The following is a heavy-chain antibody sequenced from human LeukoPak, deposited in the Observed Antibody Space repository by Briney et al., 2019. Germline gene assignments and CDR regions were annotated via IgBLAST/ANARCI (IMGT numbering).Heavy chain of an antibody. CDR3: ARGRESSGYQEYYLDH. CDR2: FHPSGGAK. J-gene: IGHJ4*02. V-gene: IGHV1-46*01. Sequence: ASVKVSCKASGYTFSTYYWNWVRQAPGQGLEWMGIFHPSGGAKSYAQKFQDRITITSATATSTMSMELSSLSSEDTAVYYCARGRESSGYQEYYLDHWSQGTLVTVSS. CDR1: GYTFSTYY. D-gene: IGHD3-22*01.